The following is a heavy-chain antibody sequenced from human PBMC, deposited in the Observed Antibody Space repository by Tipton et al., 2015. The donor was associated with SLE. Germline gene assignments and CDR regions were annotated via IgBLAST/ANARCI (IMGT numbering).Heavy chain of an antibody. D-gene: IGHD2/OR15-2a*01. Sequence: TLSLTCAVSGYSISSGYYWGWIRQPPGKGLEWIGGIFHRGSTYYNPSLKRRVTISVDTSKNQFSLKLSSVTAADTAVYYCARLRLSAFDIWGQGTMVTVSS. J-gene: IGHJ3*02. V-gene: IGHV4-38-2*01. CDR2: IFHRGST. CDR3: ARLRLSAFDI. CDR1: GYSISSGYY.